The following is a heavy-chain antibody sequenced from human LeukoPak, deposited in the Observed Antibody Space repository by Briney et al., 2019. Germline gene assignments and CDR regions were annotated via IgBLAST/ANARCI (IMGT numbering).Heavy chain of an antibody. CDR2: IYYSGST. CDR1: GGSISSYY. V-gene: IGHV4-59*01. CDR3: ARDSCSSTSCPVSYYGMDV. J-gene: IGHJ6*04. Sequence: SETLSLTCTVSGGSISSYYWSWIRQPPGKGLEWIGYIYYSGSTNYNPSLKSRVTISVVTSKNQFSLKLSSVTAADTAVYYCARDSCSSTSCPVSYYGMDVWGKGTTVTVSS. D-gene: IGHD2-2*01.